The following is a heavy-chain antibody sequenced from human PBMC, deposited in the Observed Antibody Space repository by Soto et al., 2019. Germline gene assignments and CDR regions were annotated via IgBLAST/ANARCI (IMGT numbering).Heavy chain of an antibody. CDR3: ARGGQDFWSGPFDY. D-gene: IGHD3-3*01. CDR1: GGSISNYF. V-gene: IGHV4-4*07. Sequence: XETLSLTCTVSGGSISNYFCNWIRQPAGKGLEWIGRIDNSGSTNYNPSLKSRITMSADTSRNQFSLKLNSVTAADTAVYYCARGGQDFWSGPFDYWGQGALVTVSS. J-gene: IGHJ4*02. CDR2: IDNSGST.